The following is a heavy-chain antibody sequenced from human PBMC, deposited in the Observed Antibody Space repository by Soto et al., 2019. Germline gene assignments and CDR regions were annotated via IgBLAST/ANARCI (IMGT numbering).Heavy chain of an antibody. J-gene: IGHJ6*01. CDR3: ARQSSTIQGMDV. Sequence: GESLSICCKVSGDSFTSYWIIWVLQMPGKGLEWMGRIDPSDSYTNYSPSFQGHVTISADKSISTAYLQWSSLKASDTAMYYCARQSSTIQGMDVWGQGTTVTVSS. D-gene: IGHD3-9*01. V-gene: IGHV5-10-1*01. CDR1: GDSFTSYW. CDR2: IDPSDSYT.